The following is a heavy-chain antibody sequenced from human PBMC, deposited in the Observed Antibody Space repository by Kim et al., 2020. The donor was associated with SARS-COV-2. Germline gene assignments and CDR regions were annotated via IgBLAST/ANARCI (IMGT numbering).Heavy chain of an antibody. CDR3: ARDLPFGSGSSDAFDI. V-gene: IGHV3-33*01. CDR2: IWYDGSNK. J-gene: IGHJ3*02. D-gene: IGHD3-10*01. Sequence: GGSLRLSCAASGFTFSSYGMHWVRQAPGKGLEWVAVIWYDGSNKYYADSVKGRFTISRDNSKNTLYLQMNSLRAEDTAVYYCARDLPFGSGSSDAFDIWGQGTMVTVSS. CDR1: GFTFSSYG.